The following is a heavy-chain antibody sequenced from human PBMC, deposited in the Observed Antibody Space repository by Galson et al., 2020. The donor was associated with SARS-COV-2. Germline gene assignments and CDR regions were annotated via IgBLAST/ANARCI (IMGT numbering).Heavy chain of an antibody. J-gene: IGHJ4*02. D-gene: IGHD3-10*01. Sequence: GGSLILSCTASGFTFSSYAMTWVRQAPGKGLEWVSSMNGGGSGTYYADSVKGRFTISRDNSKNTLYLQMNNLRADDTAVYYCAKGAGHGSGSYIDYWGQGTLVTVSS. CDR3: AKGAGHGSGSYIDY. CDR1: GFTFSSYA. CDR2: MNGGGSGT. V-gene: IGHV3-23*01.